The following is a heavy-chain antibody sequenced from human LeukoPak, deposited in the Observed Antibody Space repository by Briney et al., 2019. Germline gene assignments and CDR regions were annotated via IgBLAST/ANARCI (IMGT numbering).Heavy chain of an antibody. J-gene: IGHJ6*02. CDR2: INHSGST. CDR1: GGSFSGYY. CDR3: ARSFCSGGSRYSVRYYYYGMDV. Sequence: PSETLSLTCAVYGGSFSGYYWSWIRQPPGKGLEWIGEINHSGSTNYNPSLKSRVTISVDTSKNQFSLKLSSVTAADTAVYYCARSFCSGGSRYSVRYYYYGMDVWGQGTTVTVSS. V-gene: IGHV4-34*01. D-gene: IGHD2-15*01.